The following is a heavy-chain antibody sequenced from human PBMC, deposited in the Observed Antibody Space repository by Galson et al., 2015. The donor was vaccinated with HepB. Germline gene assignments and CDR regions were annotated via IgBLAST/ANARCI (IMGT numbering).Heavy chain of an antibody. CDR2: TYYRSTWHT. CDR3: AREEAGTYCFDN. CDR1: GDSVSNNNAA. V-gene: IGHV6-1*01. J-gene: IGHJ4*02. D-gene: IGHD6-19*01. Sequence: CAISGDSVSNNNAAWNWIRQSPSRGLEWLGRTYYRSTWHTDYAPSVKSRITVNPYTSTNQFSLEVTSVTPDDTAVYFCAREEAGTYCFDNWGQGTLVTVSS.